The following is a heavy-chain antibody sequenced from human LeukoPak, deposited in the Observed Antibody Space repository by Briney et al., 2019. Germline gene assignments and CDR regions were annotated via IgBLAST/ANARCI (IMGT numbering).Heavy chain of an antibody. CDR3: ASRIGNARFDY. V-gene: IGHV3-48*04. Sequence: PGGSLRLSCAASGFTFSSYGMSWVPQAPGKGLGWVSYISNSGSTIFYADSVRGRFTISRDNAKNSLYLQMNSLRVEDTAVYYCASRIGNARFDYWGRGTLVTVSS. CDR1: GFTFSSYG. J-gene: IGHJ4*02. D-gene: IGHD1-1*01. CDR2: ISNSGSTI.